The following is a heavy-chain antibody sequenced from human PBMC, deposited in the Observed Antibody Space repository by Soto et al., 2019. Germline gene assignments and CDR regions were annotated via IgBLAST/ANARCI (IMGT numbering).Heavy chain of an antibody. CDR2: IIPILGTG. CDR3: AREEGWYNMGTFPFYDLDV. D-gene: IGHD6-19*01. CDR1: GGTFTSET. V-gene: IGHV1-69*08. J-gene: IGHJ6*03. Sequence: QVQLVQSGPEVKKSGSSVKVSCKLSGGTFTSETISWVRQAPGQGLEWMGRIIPILGTGNYAQKFQGRITITEDKATNTGYLELSSLTSEDTTLYFCAREEGWYNMGTFPFYDLDVWGNGTTVTVSS.